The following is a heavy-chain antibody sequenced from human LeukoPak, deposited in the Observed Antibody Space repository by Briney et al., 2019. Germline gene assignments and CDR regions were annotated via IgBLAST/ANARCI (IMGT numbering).Heavy chain of an antibody. CDR2: IYYTGSS. J-gene: IGHJ4*02. D-gene: IGHD2-8*01. CDR3: SRENGAFSPFGY. CDR1: GGSINSYY. V-gene: IGHV4-59*12. Sequence: SETLSLTCTVSGGSINSYYWSWIRQPPGKGLEWIGYIYYTGSSSYNPSLKSRVTISLDTSKNQFSLKLSSVTAADTAVHYCSRENGAFSPFGYWGQGTLVTVLS.